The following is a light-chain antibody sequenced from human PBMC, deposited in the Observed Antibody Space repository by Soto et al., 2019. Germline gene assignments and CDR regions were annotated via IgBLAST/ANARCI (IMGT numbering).Light chain of an antibody. Sequence: DIQMTQSPSTLSASVGDRVTITCRASQSISSWLAWYQQKPGKAPKLLIYKASSLESGVPSRFSDSGSGTEFTLTISSLQPDDFATFYCQQYNSSFGQGTKVEIK. V-gene: IGKV1-5*03. CDR2: KAS. CDR1: QSISSW. J-gene: IGKJ1*01. CDR3: QQYNSS.